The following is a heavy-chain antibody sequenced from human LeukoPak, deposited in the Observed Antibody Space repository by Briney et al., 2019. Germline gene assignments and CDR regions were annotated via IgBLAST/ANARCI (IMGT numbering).Heavy chain of an antibody. Sequence: GGSLRLSCAASGFTVSSKYMSWVRQAPGKGLEWVSVIYSGGSTYYADSVKGRFTISRADSKSTVDLQMNSLRVEDTAVYYCAMRGNTWYDCWGQGTLVTVSS. CDR2: IYSGGST. CDR3: AMRGNTWYDC. V-gene: IGHV3-53*01. D-gene: IGHD6-13*01. J-gene: IGHJ4*02. CDR1: GFTVSSKY.